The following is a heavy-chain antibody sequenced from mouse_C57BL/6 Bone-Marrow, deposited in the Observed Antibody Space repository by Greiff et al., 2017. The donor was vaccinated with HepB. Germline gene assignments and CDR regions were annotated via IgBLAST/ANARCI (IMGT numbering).Heavy chain of an antibody. CDR1: GYTFTSYW. Sequence: EVQLQQSGPVLARPGASVKMSCKTSGYTFTSYWMHWVKQRPGQGLEWIGAIYPGNSDTSYNQKFKGKAKLTAVTSASTAYMELSSLTNEDSAVYYCTRRDYGSSYVAWFAYWGQGTLVTVSA. CDR3: TRRDYGSSYVAWFAY. D-gene: IGHD1-1*01. V-gene: IGHV1-5*01. J-gene: IGHJ3*01. CDR2: IYPGNSDT.